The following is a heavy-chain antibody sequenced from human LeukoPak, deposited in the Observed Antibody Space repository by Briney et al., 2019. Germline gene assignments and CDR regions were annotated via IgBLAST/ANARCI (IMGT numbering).Heavy chain of an antibody. D-gene: IGHD3-10*01. V-gene: IGHV4-59*01. J-gene: IGHJ4*02. Sequence: PSETLSLTCTVSGDSIKNYYWSWLRQSPGKGLEWIGYIYHSGNTNYNPSLKSRLTMSIDTSKNHFSLNLNSVTAADTAVYYCARGNYGSGSYYVVDFDYWGQGTLVTVSS. CDR3: ARGNYGSGSYYVVDFDY. CDR1: GDSIKNYY. CDR2: IYHSGNT.